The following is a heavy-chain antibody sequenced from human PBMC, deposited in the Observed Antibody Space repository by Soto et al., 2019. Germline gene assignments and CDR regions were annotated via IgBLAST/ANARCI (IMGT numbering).Heavy chain of an antibody. Sequence: GGSLRLSCAASGFTFSSYWMSWVRQAPGKGLEWVANIKQDGSEKYYVDSVKGRFTISRDNAKNSLYLQMNSLRAEDTAVYYCARARGSGIWFGDPSLPYYYYYYMDVWGKGTTVTVSS. CDR3: ARARGSGIWFGDPSLPYYYYYYMDV. J-gene: IGHJ6*03. CDR1: GFTFSSYW. V-gene: IGHV3-7*01. D-gene: IGHD3-10*01. CDR2: IKQDGSEK.